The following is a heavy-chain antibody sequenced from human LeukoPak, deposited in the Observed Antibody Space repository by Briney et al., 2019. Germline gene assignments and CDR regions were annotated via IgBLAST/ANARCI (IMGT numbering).Heavy chain of an antibody. Sequence: GESLKISCKGSGYSFTSYWIGWVRHMPGKGLEWMGIIYPGDSDTRYSPSFQGQVTISADKSISTAYLQWSSLKASDTAMYYCARPEEVRYSYGLGGDAFDIWGQGTMVTVSS. CDR1: GYSFTSYW. CDR3: ARPEEVRYSYGLGGDAFDI. J-gene: IGHJ3*02. CDR2: IYPGDSDT. D-gene: IGHD5-18*01. V-gene: IGHV5-51*01.